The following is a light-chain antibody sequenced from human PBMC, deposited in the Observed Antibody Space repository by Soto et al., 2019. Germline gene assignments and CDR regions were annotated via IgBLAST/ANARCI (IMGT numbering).Light chain of an antibody. Sequence: EIAMTQSPATLSVSPGERATLSCRSSQSVSSNLAWYQQKRGQAPRLLIYGTSTRATGIPARFSGSGSGTEFTLTISSLQSEDFAVYYCQQYSNWPLITFGQGTRLEIK. CDR2: GTS. V-gene: IGKV3-15*01. CDR1: QSVSSN. CDR3: QQYSNWPLIT. J-gene: IGKJ5*01.